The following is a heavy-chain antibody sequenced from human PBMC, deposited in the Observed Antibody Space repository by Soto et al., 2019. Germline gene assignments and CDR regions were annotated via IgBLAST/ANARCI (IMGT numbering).Heavy chain of an antibody. Sequence: PSQTLSLTCAISGDSVSSNSAAWHWISQSPSRGLEWRGRTYYRSRWYNDYSVSVKSRITINPDTSENQFSLHLNSVTPEDTAVYYCARDNIGRTLDLFDIWGQGILVTVSS. CDR3: ARDNIGRTLDLFDI. J-gene: IGHJ4*01. V-gene: IGHV6-1*01. CDR2: TYYRSRWYN. D-gene: IGHD3-3*01. CDR1: GDSVSSNSAA.